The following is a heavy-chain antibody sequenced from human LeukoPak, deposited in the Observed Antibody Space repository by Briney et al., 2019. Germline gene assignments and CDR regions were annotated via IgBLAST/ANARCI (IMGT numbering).Heavy chain of an antibody. CDR2: IHYSGDT. D-gene: IGHD2-8*02. CDR1: GGSISSRNYY. V-gene: IGHV4-30-4*01. J-gene: IGHJ6*02. Sequence: PSETLSLTCTVSGGSISSRNYYWSWIRQPPGKGLEWIGFIHYSGDTYYKPSLKSRLTISLDTSKNLFSLNVNSVTAADTAVYFCASSYWSYYYSAMDVWGQGTTVTVSS. CDR3: ASSYWSYYYSAMDV.